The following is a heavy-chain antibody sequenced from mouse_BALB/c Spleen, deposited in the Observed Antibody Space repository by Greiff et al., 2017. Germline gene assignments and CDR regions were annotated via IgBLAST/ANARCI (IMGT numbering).Heavy chain of an antibody. J-gene: IGHJ3*01. CDR2: IRLKSNNYAT. V-gene: IGHV6-6*02. CDR1: GFTFSNYW. Sequence: EVKLMESGGGLVQPGGSMKLSCVASGFTFSNYWMNWVRQSPEKGLEWVAEIRLKSNNYATHYAESVKGRFTISRDDSKSSVYLQMNNLRAEDTGIYYCTRTTTMITTRFAYWGQGTLVTVSA. CDR3: TRTTTMITTRFAY. D-gene: IGHD2-4*01.